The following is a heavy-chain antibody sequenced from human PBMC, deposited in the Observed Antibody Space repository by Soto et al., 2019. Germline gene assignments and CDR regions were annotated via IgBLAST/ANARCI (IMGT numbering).Heavy chain of an antibody. CDR3: AKDGYNWNLGWFDP. D-gene: IGHD1-7*01. J-gene: IGHJ5*02. V-gene: IGHV3-23*01. Sequence: GGSLRLSXAASGFTFSSYAMSWVRQAPGKGLEWVSAISGSGGSTYYADSVKGRSTISRDNSKNTLYLQMNSLRAEDTAVYYCAKDGYNWNLGWFDPWGQGTLVTVSS. CDR1: GFTFSSYA. CDR2: ISGSGGST.